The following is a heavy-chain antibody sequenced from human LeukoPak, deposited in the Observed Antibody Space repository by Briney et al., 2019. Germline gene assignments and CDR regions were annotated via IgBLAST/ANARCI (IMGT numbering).Heavy chain of an antibody. V-gene: IGHV4-4*07. J-gene: IGHJ6*03. CDR2: IYTSGST. Sequence: SETLSLTCTVSGGSISGYYWSWIRQPAGKGLEWIGRIYTSGSTNYNPSLKSRVTMSVDTSKNQFSLKLSSVTAADTAVYYCARDYPFGELSYYYYMDVWGKGTTVTVSS. CDR3: ARDYPFGELSYYYYMDV. CDR1: GGSISGYY. D-gene: IGHD3-10*01.